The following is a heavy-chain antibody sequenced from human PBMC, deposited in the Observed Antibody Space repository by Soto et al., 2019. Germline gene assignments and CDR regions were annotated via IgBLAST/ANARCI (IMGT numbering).Heavy chain of an antibody. Sequence: SGESLKISCQASGYSFTSFWLAWVRQVPGKGLEWMGIIYPADSDTRYSPSFQGQVTISADKSISTAYLQWSSLTASDTAIYYCARQGSMANRRNWLDPWGQGTPVTVSS. D-gene: IGHD6-6*01. CDR1: GYSFTSFW. CDR3: ARQGSMANRRNWLDP. J-gene: IGHJ5*02. CDR2: IYPADSDT. V-gene: IGHV5-51*01.